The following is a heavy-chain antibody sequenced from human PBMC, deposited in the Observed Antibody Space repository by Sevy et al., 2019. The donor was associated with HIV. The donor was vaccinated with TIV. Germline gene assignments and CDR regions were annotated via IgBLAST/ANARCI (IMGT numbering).Heavy chain of an antibody. D-gene: IGHD3-16*01. CDR1: GFLFSSYD. CDR2: ISSSSNFV. J-gene: IGHJ6*02. Sequence: LGGSLRLSCTASGFLFSSYDMNWVRQAPGQGLEWISSISSSSNFVYQADSVKGRFTISRDNAKNSLFLQMNSLTVEDTAVYYCARDRGVPRTRGSYQYGMDVWGQGTTVTVSS. CDR3: ARDRGVPRTRGSYQYGMDV. V-gene: IGHV3-21*06.